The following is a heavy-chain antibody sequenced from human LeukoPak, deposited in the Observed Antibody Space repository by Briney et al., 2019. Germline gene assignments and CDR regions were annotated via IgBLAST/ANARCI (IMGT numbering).Heavy chain of an antibody. CDR3: GRVSARVIGIKGFFYI. CDR1: GFTFSSYS. CDR2: ISTSSSYI. Sequence: GGSLRLSCAASGFTFSSYSMNWVRQAPGKGLEWVSSISTSSSYIYYADSVKGRLTISRDNARNSLYLQMNSLRAEDTAVYYLGRVSARVIGIKGFFYILGQG. D-gene: IGHD3-16*02. V-gene: IGHV3-21*01. J-gene: IGHJ6*01.